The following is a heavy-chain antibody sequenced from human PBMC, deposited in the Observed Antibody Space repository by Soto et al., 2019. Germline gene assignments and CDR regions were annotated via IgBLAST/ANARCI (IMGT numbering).Heavy chain of an antibody. V-gene: IGHV5-10-1*01. CDR2: IDPSDSQT. J-gene: IGHJ4*02. D-gene: IGHD3-22*01. CDR3: ARQIYDSDTGPNFQYYFDS. Sequence: GESLNISCKGSGYSFAGYWSTWVRQKPGKGLEWMGRIDPSDSQTYYSPSFRGHVTISVTKSITTVFLQWSSLRASDTAMYYCARQIYDSDTGPNFQYYFDSWGQGTLVTVSS. CDR1: GYSFAGYW.